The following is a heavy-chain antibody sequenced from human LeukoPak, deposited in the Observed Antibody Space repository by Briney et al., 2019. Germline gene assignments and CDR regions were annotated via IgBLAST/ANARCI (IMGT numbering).Heavy chain of an antibody. D-gene: IGHD2-2*01. CDR3: ARQTCIRGSSTSCYSSWTYYYMDV. V-gene: IGHV4-39*01. J-gene: IGHJ6*03. CDR2: IYYSGST. Sequence: PSETLSLTCTVSGGSISSSSYYWGWIRQPPGKGLEWIGSIYYSGSTYYNPSLKSRVTISVDTSKNQFSLKLSSVTAADTAVYYCARQTCIRGSSTSCYSSWTYYYMDVWGKGTTVTVSS. CDR1: GGSISSSSYY.